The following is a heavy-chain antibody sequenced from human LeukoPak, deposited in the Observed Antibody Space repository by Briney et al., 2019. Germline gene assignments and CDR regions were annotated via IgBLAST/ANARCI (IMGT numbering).Heavy chain of an antibody. CDR2: TYYRSQQWYS. Sequence: SQTLSLTCAISGDSVSSNGAAWDWIRQSPSSGLEWLGRTYYRSQQWYSAYAPSVKGRITINADTSQNQFSLHLNSVTPEDTAVYYCGRETDFGVVTNWGQGTLVTVSS. CDR3: GRETDFGVVTN. D-gene: IGHD3-3*01. CDR1: GDSVSSNGAA. J-gene: IGHJ4*02. V-gene: IGHV6-1*01.